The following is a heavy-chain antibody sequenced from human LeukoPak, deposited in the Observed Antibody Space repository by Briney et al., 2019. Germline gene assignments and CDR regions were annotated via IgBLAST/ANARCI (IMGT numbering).Heavy chain of an antibody. CDR1: GFTFTSHS. D-gene: IGHD5-24*01. V-gene: IGHV3-21*01. Sequence: PGGSLRLSCAASGFTFTSHSLNWVRQAPGKGLEWVSSISFDSTYIYYADSLKGRFSVSRDNARNSVYLQMNGLTAEDTAVYYCARDGEMEGIDHWGQGTLVTVSS. CDR3: ARDGEMEGIDH. CDR2: ISFDSTYI. J-gene: IGHJ4*02.